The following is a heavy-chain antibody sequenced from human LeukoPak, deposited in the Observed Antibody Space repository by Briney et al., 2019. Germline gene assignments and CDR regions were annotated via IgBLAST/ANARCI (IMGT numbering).Heavy chain of an antibody. CDR1: GFTFSNYA. Sequence: GGSLRLSCAASGFTFSNYAMHWVRQAPGKVLEYVSAISSNGGSTYHANSVKGRFTISRDNSKSTLYLQIGSLRAEDMAVYYCAREVEAGPAAFDIWGQKTIVTVSS. CDR3: AREVEAGPAAFDI. V-gene: IGHV3-64*01. D-gene: IGHD3-10*01. J-gene: IGHJ3*02. CDR2: ISSNGGST.